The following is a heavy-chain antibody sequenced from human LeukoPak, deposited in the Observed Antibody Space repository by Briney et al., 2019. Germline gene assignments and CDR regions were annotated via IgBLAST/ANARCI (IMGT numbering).Heavy chain of an antibody. Sequence: GASVKVSCKAYGYRLGGYYMHWVRQAPGQGLEWMGRINPDSGVTSYAQKFQGRVTMTRDTSISTVYMDLRSVRSDDTAVYYCAREAGGSGTYYIDYWGQGTLVTVS. CDR1: GYRLGGYY. CDR3: AREAGGSGTYYIDY. CDR2: INPDSGVT. D-gene: IGHD3-10*01. J-gene: IGHJ4*02. V-gene: IGHV1-2*06.